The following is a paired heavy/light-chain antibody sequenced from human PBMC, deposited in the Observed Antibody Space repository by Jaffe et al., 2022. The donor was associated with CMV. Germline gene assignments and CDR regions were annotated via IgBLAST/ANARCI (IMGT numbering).Heavy chain of an antibody. Sequence: EVQLVESGGGLVQPGGSLRLSCSASGFTFSSYAMHWVRQAPGKGLEYVSAISSNGGSTYYADSVKGRFTISRDNSKNTLYLQMSSLRAEDTAVYYCVKDGEISPFTYDFWSGYYGGSWFYMDVWGKGTTVTVSS. CDR2: ISSNGGST. V-gene: IGHV3-64D*06. D-gene: IGHD3-3*01. CDR1: GFTFSSYA. CDR3: VKDGEISPFTYDFWSGYYGGSWFYMDV. J-gene: IGHJ6*03.
Light chain of an antibody. J-gene: IGKJ4*01. CDR3: QQLNSYPRVT. Sequence: DIQLTQSPSFLSASVGDRVTITCRASQGISSYLAWYQQKPGKAPKLLIYAASTLQSGVPSRFSGSGSGTEFTLTISSLQPEDFATYYCQQLNSYPRVTFGGGTKVEIK. CDR1: QGISSY. V-gene: IGKV1-9*01. CDR2: AAS.